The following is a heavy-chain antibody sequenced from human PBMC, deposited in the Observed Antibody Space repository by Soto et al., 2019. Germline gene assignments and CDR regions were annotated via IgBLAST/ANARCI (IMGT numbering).Heavy chain of an antibody. Sequence: GGSLRLSCAAPGFTFSSYEMNWVRQAPGKGLEWVSYISSSGSTIYYAESVKGRFTISRDNAKNSLYLQMNSLRAEDTAVYYCARDQARGYDYDYYYGMDVWGQGTTVTVSS. CDR1: GFTFSSYE. CDR3: ARDQARGYDYDYYYGMDV. J-gene: IGHJ6*02. V-gene: IGHV3-48*03. CDR2: ISSSGSTI. D-gene: IGHD5-12*01.